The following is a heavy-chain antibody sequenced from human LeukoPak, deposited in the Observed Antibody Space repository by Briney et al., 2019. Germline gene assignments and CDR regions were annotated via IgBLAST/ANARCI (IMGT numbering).Heavy chain of an antibody. Sequence: GGSLRLSCAASGFTFSSYSMNWVRQAPGKGLEWVSSISSSSSYIYYADSVKGRFTISRDNAENSLYLQMNSLRAETTAVYYCARGTGDGGGYWGQGTLVTVSS. V-gene: IGHV3-21*01. CDR1: GFTFSSYS. CDR2: ISSSSSYI. CDR3: ARGTGDGGGY. J-gene: IGHJ4*02. D-gene: IGHD7-27*01.